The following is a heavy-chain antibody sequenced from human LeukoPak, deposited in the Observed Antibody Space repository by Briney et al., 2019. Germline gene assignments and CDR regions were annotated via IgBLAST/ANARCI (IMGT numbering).Heavy chain of an antibody. Sequence: PGGSLRLSCAASGFTFDDYGMSWVRHAPGKGLEWVSGINWNGGSTGYADSVKGRFTISRDNAKNSLYLQMNSLRAEDRALYYCARGLRRRALYYYDSSGYYAGVDYWGQGTLVTVSS. D-gene: IGHD3-22*01. CDR2: INWNGGST. J-gene: IGHJ4*02. V-gene: IGHV3-20*04. CDR3: ARGLRRRALYYYDSSGYYAGVDY. CDR1: GFTFDDYG.